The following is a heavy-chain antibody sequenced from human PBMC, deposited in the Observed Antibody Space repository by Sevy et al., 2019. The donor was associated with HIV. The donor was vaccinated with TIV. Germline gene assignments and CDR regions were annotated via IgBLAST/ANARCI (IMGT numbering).Heavy chain of an antibody. Sequence: GGSLRLSCAASGFTFSIYYMTWARQAPGKGLEWVANIKSDGSDKYYVDSVKGRFTISRDNAKNSLCLQMNSLTAEDTAVYYCARYGGYIDHWGHGTLVTVSS. CDR3: ARYGGYIDH. CDR2: IKSDGSDK. J-gene: IGHJ4*01. V-gene: IGHV3-7*01. CDR1: GFTFSIYY. D-gene: IGHD2-15*01.